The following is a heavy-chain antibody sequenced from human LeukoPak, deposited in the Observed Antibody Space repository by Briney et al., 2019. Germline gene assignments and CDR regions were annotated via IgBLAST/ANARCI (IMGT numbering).Heavy chain of an antibody. CDR1: GFTFSDYY. Sequence: PGGSLRLSCAASGFTFSDYYMSWIRQAPGKGLEGVSYISSSGSTIYYADSVKGRFTISRDNAKNSLYLQMNSLRAEDTAVYYCASNVGSGWYTFFDYWGQGTLVTVSS. V-gene: IGHV3-11*04. CDR2: ISSSGSTI. CDR3: ASNVGSGWYTFFDY. J-gene: IGHJ4*02. D-gene: IGHD6-19*01.